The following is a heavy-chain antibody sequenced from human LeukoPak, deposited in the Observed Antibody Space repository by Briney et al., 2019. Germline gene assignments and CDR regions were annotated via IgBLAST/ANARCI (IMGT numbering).Heavy chain of an antibody. CDR1: GGSISSGDYY. CDR2: IYYSGST. J-gene: IGHJ4*02. Sequence: SQTLSLTCTVSGGSISSGDYYWSWIRQPPGKGLEWIGYIYYSGSTYYNPSLKSRVTISVDTSKNQFSLKLSSVTAADTAVYYCARDREAAAGDIDYWGQGTLVTVSS. CDR3: ARDREAAAGDIDY. V-gene: IGHV4-30-4*08. D-gene: IGHD6-13*01.